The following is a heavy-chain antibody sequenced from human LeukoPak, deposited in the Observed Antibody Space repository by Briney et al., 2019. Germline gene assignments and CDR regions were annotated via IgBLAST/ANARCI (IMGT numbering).Heavy chain of an antibody. Sequence: GGSLRLSCAASGFTFSSYGMHWVRQAPGKGLEWVAVIWYDGSNKYYADSVKGRFTISRDNSKNTLYLQMNSLRAEDTAVYYCARGMVRGVSREDYWGQGTLVTVSS. CDR2: IWYDGSNK. V-gene: IGHV3-33*01. D-gene: IGHD3-10*01. J-gene: IGHJ4*02. CDR1: GFTFSSYG. CDR3: ARGMVRGVSREDY.